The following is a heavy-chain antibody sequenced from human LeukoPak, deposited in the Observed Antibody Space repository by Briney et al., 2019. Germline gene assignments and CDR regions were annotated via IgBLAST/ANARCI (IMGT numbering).Heavy chain of an antibody. CDR1: GFTFSSYW. V-gene: IGHV3-11*04. CDR3: ARDGRRDGYNYLRDY. J-gene: IGHJ4*02. CDR2: ISSSGSTI. D-gene: IGHD5-24*01. Sequence: GGSLRLSCVASGFTFSSYWMSWIRQAPGKGLEWVSYISSSGSTIYYADSVKGRFTISRDNAKNSLYLQMNSLRAEDTAVYYCARDGRRDGYNYLRDYWGQGTLVTVSS.